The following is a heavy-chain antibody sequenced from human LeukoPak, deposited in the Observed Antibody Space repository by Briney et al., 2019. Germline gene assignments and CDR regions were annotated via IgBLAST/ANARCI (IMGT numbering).Heavy chain of an antibody. J-gene: IGHJ4*02. D-gene: IGHD6-13*01. CDR1: GFRFNTYW. V-gene: IGHV3-74*01. CDR2: ISSDGSKA. Sequence: PGGSLRLSCAASGFRFNTYWMHWVRQAPGEGLVWVSLISSDGSKALYADSVQGRFTISRDNAKNRVYLQMSSLSAEDTAMYYCVRREARGSNSWFYFDYWGQGTPVRVSS. CDR3: VRREARGSNSWFYFDY.